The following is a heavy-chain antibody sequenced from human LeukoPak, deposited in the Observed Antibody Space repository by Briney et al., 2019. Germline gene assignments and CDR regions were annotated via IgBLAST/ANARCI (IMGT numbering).Heavy chain of an antibody. CDR3: ARDHSSSWSDEYYFDY. Sequence: ASVKVSCKASGYTFTSYGISWVRQAPGQGLEWMGWISAYNGNTNYAQKLQGRVTMTTDTSMSTAYMELRSLRSDDTAVYYCARDHSSSWSDEYYFDYWGQGTLVTVSS. V-gene: IGHV1-18*01. D-gene: IGHD6-13*01. CDR1: GYTFTSYG. CDR2: ISAYNGNT. J-gene: IGHJ4*02.